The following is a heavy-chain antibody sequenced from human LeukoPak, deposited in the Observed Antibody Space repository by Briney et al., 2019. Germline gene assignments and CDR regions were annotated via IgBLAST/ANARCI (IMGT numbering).Heavy chain of an antibody. J-gene: IGHJ3*02. CDR2: ISNDENNK. D-gene: IGHD3-22*01. CDR3: ARGIRYYDSSGYLKAFDI. V-gene: IGHV3-30*04. CDR1: GFTFSSYT. Sequence: GGSLRLSCAASGFTFSSYTMHWVRQAPGKGLEWVAVISNDENNKQYADSVKGRFTISRDNSKNTLYLQMNSLIAEDTAVYYCARGIRYYDSSGYLKAFDIWGQGTMVTVSS.